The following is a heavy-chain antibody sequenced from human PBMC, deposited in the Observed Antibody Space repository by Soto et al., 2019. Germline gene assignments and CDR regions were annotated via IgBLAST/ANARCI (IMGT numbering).Heavy chain of an antibody. CDR2: IKSKTDGGTT. D-gene: IGHD3-10*01. CDR1: GFTFSNAW. CDR3: TTDSPAAMGYGSGSYGY. Sequence: EVQLVESGGGLVKPGGSLRLSCAASGFTFSNAWMSWVRQAPGKGLEWVGRIKSKTDGGTTDYAAPVKGRFTISRDDSKNTLYLQMNSLKTEDTAVYYCTTDSPAAMGYGSGSYGYWGQGTLVTVSS. J-gene: IGHJ4*02. V-gene: IGHV3-15*01.